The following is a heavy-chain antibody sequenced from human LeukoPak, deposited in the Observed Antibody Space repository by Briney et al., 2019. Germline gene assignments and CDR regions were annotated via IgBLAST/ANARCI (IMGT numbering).Heavy chain of an antibody. CDR3: ASIEMATIRYYYFGMDV. CDR2: IYYSGST. D-gene: IGHD5-24*01. CDR1: GASFSGYY. V-gene: IGHV4-59*01. Sequence: SETLSLTCAVYGASFSGYYWSWIRQPPGKGLEWIGYIYYSGSTNYNPSLKSRVTISVDTSKNQFSLKLSSVTTADTAVYFCASIEMATIRYYYFGMDVWGQGTTVTVSS. J-gene: IGHJ6*02.